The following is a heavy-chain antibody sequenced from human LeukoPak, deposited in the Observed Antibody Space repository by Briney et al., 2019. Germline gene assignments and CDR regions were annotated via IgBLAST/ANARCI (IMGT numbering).Heavy chain of an antibody. D-gene: IGHD1-1*01. CDR1: GFHFSSYG. CDR2: VWYDGNNK. J-gene: IGHJ4*02. V-gene: IGHV3-33*01. CDR3: ARDSPPTGYTLDY. Sequence: GGSLRLSCAASGFHFSSYGMHWVRQAPGKGLEWVAVVWYDGNNKYYADSVEGRFTISRDNSKNTLYLQMNSLRAEDTAVYYCARDSPPTGYTLDYWGQGTLVTVSS.